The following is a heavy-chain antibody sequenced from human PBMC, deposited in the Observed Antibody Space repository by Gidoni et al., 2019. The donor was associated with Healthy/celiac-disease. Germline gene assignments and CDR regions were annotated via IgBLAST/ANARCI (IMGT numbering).Heavy chain of an antibody. D-gene: IGHD3-10*01. CDR2: ISWNSGSI. CDR1: GFTFDDYA. CDR3: AKDMDYYGSGSYPLDY. J-gene: IGHJ4*02. Sequence: EVKLVDSGGGLVQPGGSRRLSCEASGFTFDDYAMHWVRQAPGKGLEWVSGISWNSGSIGYADSVKGRFTISRDNAKNSLYLQMNSLRAEDTALYYCAKDMDYYGSGSYPLDYWGQGTLVTVSS. V-gene: IGHV3-9*01.